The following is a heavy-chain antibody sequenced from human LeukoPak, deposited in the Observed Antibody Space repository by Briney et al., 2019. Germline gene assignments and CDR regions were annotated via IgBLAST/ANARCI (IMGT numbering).Heavy chain of an antibody. D-gene: IGHD1-26*01. CDR2: ISSSGSTI. CDR3: ARGSISIVGATPYFDY. Sequence: GGSLTLSCAASGFIFSDYYMSWIRQAPGKGLEWVSYISSSGSTIYYADSVKGRFTISRDNAKNSLYLQMNSLRAEDTAVYYCARGSISIVGATPYFDYWGQGTLVTVSS. CDR1: GFIFSDYY. V-gene: IGHV3-11*04. J-gene: IGHJ4*02.